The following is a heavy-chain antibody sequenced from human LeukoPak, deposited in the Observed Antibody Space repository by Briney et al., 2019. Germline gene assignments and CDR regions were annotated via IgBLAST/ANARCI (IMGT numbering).Heavy chain of an antibody. D-gene: IGHD1-26*01. CDR3: AREFTSAYSGSSRGL. CDR2: VSSSSSTI. J-gene: IGHJ4*02. CDR1: GFTFSSYS. Sequence: GGSLRLSCAASGFTFSSYSMNWVRQAPGKGLEWVSYVSSSSSTIYYADSVKGRFTISRDNAKNSLYLQMNSLRAEDTAVYYCAREFTSAYSGSSRGLWGQGTLVTVSS. V-gene: IGHV3-48*01.